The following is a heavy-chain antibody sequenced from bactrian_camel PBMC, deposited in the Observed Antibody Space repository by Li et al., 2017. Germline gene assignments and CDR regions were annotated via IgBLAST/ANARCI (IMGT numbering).Heavy chain of an antibody. J-gene: IGHJ4*01. CDR2: IESDGTTT. V-gene: IGHV3S1*01. D-gene: IGHD5*01. CDR1: GYARRGHR. Sequence: HVQLVESGGGSVQAGGSLRLSCAGSGYARRGHRISWWRRAPGKFREGVASIESDGTTTYKDSVKGRFIISVDNSKTTLYLRINNLTLEDTGTYYCGLDRGCASLFYGDSGHWGQGTQVTVS. CDR3: GLDRGCASLFYGDSGH.